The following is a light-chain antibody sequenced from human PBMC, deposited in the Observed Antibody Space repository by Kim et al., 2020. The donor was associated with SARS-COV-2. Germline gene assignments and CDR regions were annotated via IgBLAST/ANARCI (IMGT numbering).Light chain of an antibody. Sequence: LSPGERATLSCRASQSVNSFLAWYQPKPGQAPRLLIHDASTRAAGIPARFSGSGSGTDFTLTISSLEPEDFAVYFCQHRNNWPLTFGGGTKVEIK. CDR1: QSVNSF. CDR2: DAS. CDR3: QHRNNWPLT. V-gene: IGKV3-11*01. J-gene: IGKJ4*01.